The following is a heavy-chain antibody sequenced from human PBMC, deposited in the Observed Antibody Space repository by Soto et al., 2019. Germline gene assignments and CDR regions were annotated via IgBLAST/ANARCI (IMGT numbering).Heavy chain of an antibody. D-gene: IGHD6-19*01. CDR1: GFTFSSYA. CDR2: ISSNGGST. CDR3: VQGPRLTGYDKISGWYY. V-gene: IGHV3-64D*06. Sequence: LRLSCSASGFTFSSYAMHWVRQAPGKGLEYVSGISSNGGSTYYADSVKGRFTISRDNSKNTLYLQMSSLRAEDTAVYYSVQGPRLTGYDKISGWYYWGQGTLVTVSS. J-gene: IGHJ4*02.